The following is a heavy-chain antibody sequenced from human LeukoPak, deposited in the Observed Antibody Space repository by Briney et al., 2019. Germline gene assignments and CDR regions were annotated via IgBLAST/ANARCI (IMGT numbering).Heavy chain of an antibody. CDR2: INHSGST. CDR1: GGSFSGYY. D-gene: IGHD3-10*01. CDR3: ARDRGFRGWFDP. J-gene: IGHJ5*02. Sequence: SETLSLTCAVYGGSFSGYYWSWIRQPPGEGLEWIGEINHSGSTNYNPSLKSRVTISVDTSKNQFSLKLSSVTAADTAVYYCARDRGFRGWFDPWGQGTLVTVSS. V-gene: IGHV4-34*01.